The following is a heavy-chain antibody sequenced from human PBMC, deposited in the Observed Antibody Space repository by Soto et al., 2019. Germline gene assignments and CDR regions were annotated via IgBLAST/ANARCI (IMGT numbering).Heavy chain of an antibody. V-gene: IGHV4-39*01. J-gene: IGHJ4*02. CDR1: GGSISSPHDY. Sequence: PSETLSLTCTVSGGSISSPHDYWAWLRPSPGRGLEWIASIYYSGSTYHNPSLKSRITISVDTSKNQFSLHLTSVTAADTAVYYCARHGLTAYMVYYFDFWGQGTLVT. D-gene: IGHD3-16*01. CDR3: ARHGLTAYMVYYFDF. CDR2: IYYSGST.